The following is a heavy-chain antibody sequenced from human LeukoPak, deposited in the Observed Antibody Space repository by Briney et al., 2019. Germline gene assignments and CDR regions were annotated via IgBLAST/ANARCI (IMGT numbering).Heavy chain of an antibody. V-gene: IGHV4-38-2*01. CDR2: IYHSGST. Sequence: SETLSLTCAVYGGSFSGYYWGWIRQPPGKGLEWIGSIYHSGSTYYNPSLKSRGTISVDTSKNQFSLKLSSVTAADTAVYYCANSIDFDYGDYYFDYWGQGALVTISS. CDR3: ANSIDFDYGDYYFDY. J-gene: IGHJ4*02. D-gene: IGHD4-17*01. CDR1: GGSFSGYY.